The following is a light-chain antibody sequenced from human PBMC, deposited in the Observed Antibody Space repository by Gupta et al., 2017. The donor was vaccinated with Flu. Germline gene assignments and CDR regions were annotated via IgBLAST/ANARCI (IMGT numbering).Light chain of an antibody. Sequence: QSMLTQPPSVSAAPGQTVTISCSGSSSNVGTNYVSWYQQLPGTAPKLLIYDTDKRPSGIPDRFSGSQSGTSATLGITGLQTGDEADYYCGTWDTRLAIVVFGGGTRLTV. CDR2: DTD. J-gene: IGLJ2*01. CDR1: SSNVGTNY. V-gene: IGLV1-51*01. CDR3: GTWDTRLAIVV.